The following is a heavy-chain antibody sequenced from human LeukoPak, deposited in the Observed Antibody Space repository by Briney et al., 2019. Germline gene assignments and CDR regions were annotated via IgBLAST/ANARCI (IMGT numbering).Heavy chain of an antibody. CDR1: GGSFSGYY. Sequence: PSETLSLTCAVYGGSFSGYYWSWIRQPPGKGLEWIGEINHSGSTNYNPSLKSRVTISVDTSKNQFSLKLSSVTAADTAVYYCARRAPYGVVVPAANSYWYFDLWGRGTLVTVSS. D-gene: IGHD2-2*01. V-gene: IGHV4-34*01. CDR3: ARRAPYGVVVPAANSYWYFDL. J-gene: IGHJ2*01. CDR2: INHSGST.